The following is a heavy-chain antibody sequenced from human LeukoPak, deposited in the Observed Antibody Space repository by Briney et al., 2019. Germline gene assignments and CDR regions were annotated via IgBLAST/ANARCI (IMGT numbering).Heavy chain of an antibody. D-gene: IGHD3-22*01. CDR2: IHNSGST. CDR3: ARDQYYYDSSGYYRFDS. J-gene: IGHJ4*02. CDR1: GGSVSSYY. V-gene: IGHV4-4*07. Sequence: SETLSLTCTVSGGSVSSYYWSWVRQPAGKGLEWIGRIHNSGSTNYNPSLKSRVTMSVDTSKNQFSLKLSSVTAADTAVYYCARDQYYYDSSGYYRFDSWGQGTLVTVSS.